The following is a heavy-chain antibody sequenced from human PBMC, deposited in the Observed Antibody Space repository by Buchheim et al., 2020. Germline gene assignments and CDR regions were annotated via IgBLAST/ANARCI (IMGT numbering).Heavy chain of an antibody. Sequence: QVQLVESGGGVVQPGRSLRLSCAASGFTFSSYGMHWVRQAPGKGLEWVAVISYDGSNKYYADSVKGRFTISRANSKNTLYLQMNSLRAEDTAVYYCAKDHPYDFWNSKGYWGQGTL. V-gene: IGHV3-30*18. CDR1: GFTFSSYG. D-gene: IGHD3-3*01. CDR2: ISYDGSNK. CDR3: AKDHPYDFWNSKGY. J-gene: IGHJ4*02.